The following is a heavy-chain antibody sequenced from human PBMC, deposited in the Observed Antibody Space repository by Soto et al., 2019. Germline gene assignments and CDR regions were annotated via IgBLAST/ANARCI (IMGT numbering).Heavy chain of an antibody. D-gene: IGHD3-10*01. CDR1: GGSIGSSSYY. V-gene: IGHV4-39*01. CDR3: ARRPGRGYNWFDP. J-gene: IGHJ5*02. CDR2: IYYSGST. Sequence: SETLSLTCTVSGGSIGSSSYYWGWIRQPPGKGLEWIGSIYYSGSTYYNPSLKSRVTISVDTSKNQFSLKLSSVTAADTAVYYCARRPGRGYNWFDPWGQGTLVTVSS.